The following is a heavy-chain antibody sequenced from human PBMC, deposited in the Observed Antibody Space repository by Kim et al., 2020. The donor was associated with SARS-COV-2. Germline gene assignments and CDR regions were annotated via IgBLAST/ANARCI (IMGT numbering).Heavy chain of an antibody. CDR2: INHSGST. V-gene: IGHV4-34*01. J-gene: IGHJ1*01. CDR1: GGSFSGYY. Sequence: SETLSLTCAVYGGSFSGYYWSWIRQPPGKGLEWIGEINHSGSTNYNPSLKSRVTISVDTSKNQFSLKLSSVTAADTAVYYCARGYGSAYGRPSPFQHWGQGTLVTVSS. CDR3: ARGYGSAYGRPSPFQH. D-gene: IGHD5-12*01.